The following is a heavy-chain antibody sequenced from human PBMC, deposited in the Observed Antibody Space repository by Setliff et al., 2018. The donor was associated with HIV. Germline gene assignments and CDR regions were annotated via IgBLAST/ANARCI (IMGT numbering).Heavy chain of an antibody. CDR3: AREDGSNSHDTFEI. Sequence: PSETLSLTFTVSGGSISNDYWHWIRQSPGRGLEWIGYIYYTGSTNYNPSLKSRVAMSVDSSNHQFSLKLTSVTPADTAIYYCAREDGSNSHDTFEIWGQGILVTVSS. CDR1: GGSISNDY. J-gene: IGHJ3*02. CDR2: IYYTGST. V-gene: IGHV4-59*01. D-gene: IGHD1-1*01.